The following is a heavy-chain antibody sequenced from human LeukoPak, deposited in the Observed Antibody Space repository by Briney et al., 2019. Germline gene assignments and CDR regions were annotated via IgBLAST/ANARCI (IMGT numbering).Heavy chain of an antibody. CDR3: ARDGGPNWNGNFYYMDV. Sequence: PGGSLRLSCAASGFTFDDYAMHWVRQAPGKGLEWVSLISWDGGSTYYADSVKGRFTISRDNSKTTVYLQMNSLRVEDTAVYYCARDGGPNWNGNFYYMDVWGKGTTVTVSS. CDR2: ISWDGGST. J-gene: IGHJ6*03. V-gene: IGHV3-43D*03. D-gene: IGHD1-20*01. CDR1: GFTFDDYA.